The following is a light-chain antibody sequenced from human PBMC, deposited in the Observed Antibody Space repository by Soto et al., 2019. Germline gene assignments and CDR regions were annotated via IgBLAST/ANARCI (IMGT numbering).Light chain of an antibody. CDR3: CSYAGSSTPW. CDR1: SSDVGSYNL. V-gene: IGLV2-23*01. CDR2: EGS. J-gene: IGLJ2*01. Sequence: QSALTQPASVSGSPGQSITIPCTGTSSDVGSYNLVSWYQQHPGKAPKLMIYEGSKRPSGVSNRFSGSKSGNTASLTISGLQAEDEADYYCCSYAGSSTPWIGGGTKLTVL.